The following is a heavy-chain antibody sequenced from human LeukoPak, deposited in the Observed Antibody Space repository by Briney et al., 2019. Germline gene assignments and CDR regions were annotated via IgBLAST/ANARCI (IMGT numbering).Heavy chain of an antibody. CDR3: AHSGSYYGVYFDY. CDR1: GFTFSSYA. CDR2: ISGSGGST. D-gene: IGHD1-26*01. Sequence: GGSLRLSCAASGFTFSSYAMSWVRQAPGKGLEWVSAISGSGGSTYYADSVKGRFTISRDNSKNTLYLQMNSLRAEDTAVYYCAHSGSYYGVYFDYWGQGTPVTVSS. J-gene: IGHJ4*02. V-gene: IGHV3-23*01.